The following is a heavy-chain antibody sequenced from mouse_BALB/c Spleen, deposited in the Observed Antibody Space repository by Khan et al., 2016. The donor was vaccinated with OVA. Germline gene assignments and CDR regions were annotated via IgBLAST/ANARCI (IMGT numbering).Heavy chain of an antibody. D-gene: IGHD3-3*01. CDR2: INSNGGST. V-gene: IGHV5-6-3*01. CDR1: GFTFSSYG. J-gene: IGHJ2*01. Sequence: EVQVVESGGGLVQPGGSLKLSCVASGFTFSSYGMSWVRQTPDKRLELVATINSNGGSTYYPDSVKGRFTISRDNAKNTLYLQMSSLKSEDTAMYYCARRARTINWGQGTTLTVSS. CDR3: ARRARTIN.